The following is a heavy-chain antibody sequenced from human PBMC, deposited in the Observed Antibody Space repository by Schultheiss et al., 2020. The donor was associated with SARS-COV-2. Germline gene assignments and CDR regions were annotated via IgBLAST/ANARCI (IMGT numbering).Heavy chain of an antibody. CDR1: GGSISSYY. D-gene: IGHD3-10*01. CDR3: AREDERFGHDY. V-gene: IGHV4-59*01. J-gene: IGHJ4*02. Sequence: SQTLSLTCTVSGGSISSYYWSWIRQPPGKGLEWIGYIYYSGSTNYNASLKGRVTISLDTSKNRISLKMTSVTAADTAVYYCAREDERFGHDYWGQGTLVTVSS. CDR2: IYYSGST.